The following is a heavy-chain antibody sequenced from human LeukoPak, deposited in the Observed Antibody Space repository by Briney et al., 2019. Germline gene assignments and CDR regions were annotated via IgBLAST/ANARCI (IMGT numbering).Heavy chain of an antibody. J-gene: IGHJ3*02. D-gene: IGHD5/OR15-5a*01. Sequence: GGSLRLSCAASGFTFDDYAMHWVRQAPGKGLEWVSGSSWNSGSIGYADSVKGRFTISRDNAKNSLYLQMNSLRAEDTALYYCAKSEMSQIVLSAFDIWGQGTMVTVSS. CDR2: SSWNSGSI. CDR3: AKSEMSQIVLSAFDI. CDR1: GFTFDDYA. V-gene: IGHV3-9*01.